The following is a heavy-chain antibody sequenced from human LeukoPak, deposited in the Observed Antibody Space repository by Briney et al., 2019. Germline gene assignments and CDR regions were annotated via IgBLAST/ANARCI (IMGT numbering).Heavy chain of an antibody. J-gene: IGHJ4*02. V-gene: IGHV3-23*01. D-gene: IGHD6-19*01. CDR1: GFTFSHYA. CDR3: AKGISGSFDY. CDR2: MSSSGNTT. Sequence: GGSLRLSCAASGFTFSHYAIYWVRQAPGKGLEWVSGMSSSGNTTYYADSVKGRFTMSRDNSKNTPYLQMNSLRAEDTAVYYCAKGISGSFDYWGQGTLVTVSS.